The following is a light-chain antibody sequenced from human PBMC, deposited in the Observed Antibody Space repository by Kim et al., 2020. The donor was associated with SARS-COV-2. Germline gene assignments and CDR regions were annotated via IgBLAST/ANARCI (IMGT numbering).Light chain of an antibody. J-gene: IGKJ4*01. V-gene: IGKV3-11*01. CDR2: DTS. CDR1: QSVNNY. Sequence: LSPGESATLSCRASQSVNNYLAWYQQKPGQAPRLLIYDTSNRATGIPARFSGSGSGTDFSLHIDSLEPEDFAIYYCQQRNSWPLTFGGGTKVDIK. CDR3: QQRNSWPLT.